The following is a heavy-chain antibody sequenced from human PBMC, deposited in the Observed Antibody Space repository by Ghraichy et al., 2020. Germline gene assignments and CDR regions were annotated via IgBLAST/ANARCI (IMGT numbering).Heavy chain of an antibody. CDR3: AKDAAVAGTVFTYVDY. CDR1: GFTFSSYA. D-gene: IGHD6-19*01. CDR2: VSGSGGST. V-gene: IGHV3-23*01. J-gene: IGHJ4*02. Sequence: GESLNISCAASGFTFSSYAMSWVRQAPGKGLEWVSTVSGSGGSTYYADSVKGRFTISRDNSKNTVYLQMNSLRAEDTAVYYCAKDAAVAGTVFTYVDYWGQGTLVTVSS.